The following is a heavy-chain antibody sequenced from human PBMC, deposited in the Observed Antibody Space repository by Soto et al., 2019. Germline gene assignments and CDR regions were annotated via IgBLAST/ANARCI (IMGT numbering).Heavy chain of an antibody. J-gene: IGHJ6*03. Sequence: ASVKGSWKASGYTFTRYGISCVRQAPGQGREWMRWISAYNGKTNYAQKIQGRVTMTTDSSSITAYMELRSLRSDETAVYYCARVFANYCYYMDVRGKGTTGTVSS. CDR1: GYTFTRYG. CDR2: ISAYNGKT. V-gene: IGHV1-18*01. CDR3: ARVFANYCYYMDV. D-gene: IGHD3-10*02.